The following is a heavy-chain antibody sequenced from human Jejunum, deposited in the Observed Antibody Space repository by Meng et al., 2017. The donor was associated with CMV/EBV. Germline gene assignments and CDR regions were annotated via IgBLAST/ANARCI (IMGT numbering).Heavy chain of an antibody. D-gene: IGHD3-3*01. CDR1: GESINSYY. CDR3: ARGNDFWNGYPFDS. Sequence: VSGESINSYYWNWLRQSPGKGLEWLGYKYHSGSTNYSPSLKSRVTISLDSSKNQFSLKLTSVTAADTAVYYCARGNDFWNGYPFDSWGQGIPVTVSS. J-gene: IGHJ4*02. V-gene: IGHV4-59*01. CDR2: KYHSGST.